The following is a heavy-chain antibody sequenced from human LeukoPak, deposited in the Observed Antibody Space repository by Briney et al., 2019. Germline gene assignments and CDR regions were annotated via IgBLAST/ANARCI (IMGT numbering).Heavy chain of an antibody. CDR1: GYTFTEYY. D-gene: IGHD4-17*01. CDR3: ARTLTTATWDY. J-gene: IGHJ4*02. V-gene: IGHV1-2*02. CDR2: ISPYSGAT. Sequence: ASVKVSCTASGYTFTEYYLNWMRQAPGQGLEWKGWISPYSGATHYAQIFQGRVTMTRDTSISTAYMSVSSLRSDDSAVYFCARTLTTATWDYWGQGTLVTVSS.